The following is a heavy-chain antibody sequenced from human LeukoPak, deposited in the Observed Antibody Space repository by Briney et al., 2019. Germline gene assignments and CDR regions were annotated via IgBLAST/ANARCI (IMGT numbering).Heavy chain of an antibody. D-gene: IGHD2-15*01. CDR2: ISGSGGST. V-gene: IGHV3-23*01. J-gene: IGHJ3*02. CDR1: GVTFSGYA. CDR3: AKDFGRYCSGGSCFPPEAFDI. Sequence: PGGTLSLSCAASGVTFSGYAMSWVRQAPGKGLEWVSAISGSGGSTYYADPVKGRFTISRDNTKNTLYLQMNSLRDEDTAVYYCAKDFGRYCSGGSCFPPEAFDIWGQGTMVTVSS.